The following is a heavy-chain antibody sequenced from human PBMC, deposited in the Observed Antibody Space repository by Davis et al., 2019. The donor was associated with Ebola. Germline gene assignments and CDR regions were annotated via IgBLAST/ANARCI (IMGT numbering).Heavy chain of an antibody. CDR1: GFTFSSYW. CDR3: ARGTGAKGY. CDR2: IKEDGSEK. J-gene: IGHJ4*02. Sequence: GESLKISCAASGFTFSSYWMSWVRQAPGKGLEWVANIKEDGSEKYYVDSVKGRLTISRDNAKNSLYLQMNSLRAEDTAVYYCARGTGAKGYWGQGTLVTVSS. D-gene: IGHD1-26*01. V-gene: IGHV3-7*01.